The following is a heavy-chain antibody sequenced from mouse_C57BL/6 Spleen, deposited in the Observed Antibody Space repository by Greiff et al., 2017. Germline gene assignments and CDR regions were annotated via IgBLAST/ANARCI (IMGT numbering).Heavy chain of an antibody. Sequence: EVKLVESGGGLVKPGGSLKLSCAASGFTFSSYAMSWVRQTPEKRLEWVATISDGGSYTYYPDNVKGRFTISRDNAKNNLYLQMSHLKSEDTAMYYCAIYYDYDDVFAYWGQGTLVTVSA. CDR2: ISDGGSYT. J-gene: IGHJ3*01. V-gene: IGHV5-4*03. D-gene: IGHD2-4*01. CDR1: GFTFSSYA. CDR3: AIYYDYDDVFAY.